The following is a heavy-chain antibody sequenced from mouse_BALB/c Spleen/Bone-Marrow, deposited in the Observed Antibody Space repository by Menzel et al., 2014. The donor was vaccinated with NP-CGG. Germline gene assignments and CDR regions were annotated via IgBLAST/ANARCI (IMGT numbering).Heavy chain of an antibody. D-gene: IGHD1-2*01. CDR3: TRVLRLLDY. CDR1: GFTFSNYW. CDR2: IRLKSNNYAT. V-gene: IGHV6-6*02. J-gene: IGHJ2*02. Sequence: EVQLVESGGGLVQPGGSMKLSCVASGFTFSNYWMNWVRQSPEKGLEWVAEIRLKSNNYATQYAESVKGRFTISRDDSKNSVYLQMNNLRAEDTGIYYCTRVLRLLDYWGKGTSLTVSS.